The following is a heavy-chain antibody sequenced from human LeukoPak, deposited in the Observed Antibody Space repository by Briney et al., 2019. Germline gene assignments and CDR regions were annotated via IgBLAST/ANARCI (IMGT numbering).Heavy chain of an antibody. J-gene: IGHJ4*02. CDR1: GYTFTGYY. CDR3: AKWRGYASDWSGPFDD. D-gene: IGHD6-19*01. V-gene: IGHV1-2*02. Sequence: AAVKVSCKASGYTFTGYYMHWVRQAPGQGLEWMGWINPNSGGTNYAQKFQGRVTMTRDTSISTAYMELSRLRSDDTAVYYCAKWRGYASDWSGPFDDWGQGTLVTVP. CDR2: INPNSGGT.